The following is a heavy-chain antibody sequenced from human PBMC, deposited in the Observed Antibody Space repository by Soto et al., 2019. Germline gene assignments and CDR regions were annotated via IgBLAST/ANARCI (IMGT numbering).Heavy chain of an antibody. Sequence: ASVKVSCKASGYTFTGHYIHWVRQAPGQGPEWMGEIGPESGATRYAQKFQGRVTMTRDMSITTVYMELNNLSPDDTAVYYCGRGRSGQIVVFYWGQGTPVTVSS. CDR1: GYTFTGHY. J-gene: IGHJ4*02. D-gene: IGHD5-12*01. V-gene: IGHV1-2*02. CDR2: IGPESGAT. CDR3: GRGRSGQIVVFY.